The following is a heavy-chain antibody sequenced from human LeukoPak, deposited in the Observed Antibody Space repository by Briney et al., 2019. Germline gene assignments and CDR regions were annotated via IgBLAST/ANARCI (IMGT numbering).Heavy chain of an antibody. V-gene: IGHV5-51*01. CDR3: ARLTQLNYADS. Sequence: GEPLKISSKGSGYSFPNYWIGWVRPMPGKGLEWMGIIYPGDSKNRYGPSFQGQVAISVDKSLSTAYLQWSSLEASDTAMYYCARLTQLNYADSWGQGTLVTVSS. CDR1: GYSFPNYW. D-gene: IGHD1-1*01. J-gene: IGHJ4*02. CDR2: IYPGDSKN.